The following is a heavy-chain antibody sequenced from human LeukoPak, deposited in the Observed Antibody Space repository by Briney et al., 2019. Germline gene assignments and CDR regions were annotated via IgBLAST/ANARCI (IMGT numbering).Heavy chain of an antibody. CDR2: VSGSGGST. J-gene: IGHJ4*02. CDR1: AFTFRSYA. Sequence: PGGSLRLSRAASAFTFRSYAMIWVRQAPGKGLEWVSTVSGSGGSTYYSDSAKGRFTISRENEKNTLYLQMNSLRAEDTAVYYCAKGAASRGYTYVANWGQGTLVTVPS. CDR3: AKGAASRGYTYVAN. V-gene: IGHV3-23*01. D-gene: IGHD5-18*01.